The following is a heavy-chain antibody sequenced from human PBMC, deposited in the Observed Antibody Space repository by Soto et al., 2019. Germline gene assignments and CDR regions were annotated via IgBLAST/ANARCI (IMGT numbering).Heavy chain of an antibody. D-gene: IGHD3-10*01. Sequence: GGSLRLSCVASGFVFKDSSIDWVRQASGKGLEWVGRIRDRAYNYATAYTASVKGRFTISRDDSTNTAYLQMNSLRTEDTAIYYCTRLISAAQDYWGQGTLVTSPQ. CDR3: TRLISAAQDY. CDR1: GFVFKDSS. J-gene: IGHJ4*02. CDR2: IRDRAYNYAT. V-gene: IGHV3-73*01.